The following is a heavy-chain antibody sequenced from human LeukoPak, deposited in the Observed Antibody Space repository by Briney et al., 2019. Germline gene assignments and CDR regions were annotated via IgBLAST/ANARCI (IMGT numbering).Heavy chain of an antibody. CDR3: AKPNRCSWYYFDY. D-gene: IGHD6-13*01. J-gene: IGHJ4*02. CDR2: ISGSAGTT. CDR1: GFTFISHA. Sequence: GGSLRLSCAASGFTFISHAMSWVRQAPGNGLEWVSTISGSAGTTYYADSVKGRFTISRDNSKNTLYLQMNSLRAEETAIYYCAKPNRCSWYYFDYWGQGTLVTVSS. V-gene: IGHV3-23*01.